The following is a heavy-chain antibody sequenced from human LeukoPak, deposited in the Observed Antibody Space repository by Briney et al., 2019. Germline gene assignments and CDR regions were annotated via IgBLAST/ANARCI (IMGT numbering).Heavy chain of an antibody. CDR1: GGSISSYY. CDR2: IYYSGST. V-gene: IGHV4-59*01. D-gene: IGHD1-26*01. J-gene: IGHJ4*02. CDR3: ARVQGGATTY. Sequence: SETLSLTCTVSGGSISSYYWSWIQQPPGKGLEWIGYIYYSGSTNYNPSLKSRVTISVDTSKDQFSLKLSSVTAADTAVYYCARVQGGATTYWGQGTLVTVSS.